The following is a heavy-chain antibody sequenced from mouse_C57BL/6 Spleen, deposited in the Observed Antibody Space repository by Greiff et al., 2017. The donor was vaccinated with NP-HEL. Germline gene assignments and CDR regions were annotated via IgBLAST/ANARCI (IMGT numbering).Heavy chain of an antibody. V-gene: IGHV1-15*01. Sequence: VQLQQSGAELVRPGASVTLSCKASGYTFTDYEMHWVKQTPVNGLEWIGAIDPETGGTAYNQKFKGKAILTADKSSSTAYMELRSLTSEDSAVYYCTRRDYYGSSYAYFDYWGQGTTLTVSS. CDR3: TRRDYYGSSYAYFDY. J-gene: IGHJ2*01. D-gene: IGHD1-1*01. CDR1: GYTFTDYE. CDR2: IDPETGGT.